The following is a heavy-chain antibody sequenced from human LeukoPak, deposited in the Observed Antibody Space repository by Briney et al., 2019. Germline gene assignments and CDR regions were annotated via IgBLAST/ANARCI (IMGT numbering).Heavy chain of an antibody. Sequence: GGSLRLSCAASGFTFSDYSMNWVRQAPGKGLEWVSYIDGSGDTIYYADSVKGRFTISRDNAKNSLDLQMNSLRDEDTAVYYCSGRFDCWGQGTLVTVSS. CDR3: SGRFDC. V-gene: IGHV3-48*02. CDR1: GFTFSDYS. J-gene: IGHJ4*02. CDR2: IDGSGDTI.